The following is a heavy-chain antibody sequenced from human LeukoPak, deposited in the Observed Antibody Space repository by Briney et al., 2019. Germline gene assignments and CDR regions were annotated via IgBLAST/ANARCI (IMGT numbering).Heavy chain of an antibody. Sequence: PGGSLSLSCAASGFTFSSYSMNWVRQAPGKGLEWVSYISSSSNTIYYADSVKGRFTISRDNAKNSMYLQMNSLRAEDTAVYYCARVTVVIRQIDYWGQGTLVTVSS. J-gene: IGHJ4*02. D-gene: IGHD4-23*01. V-gene: IGHV3-48*01. CDR2: ISSSSNTI. CDR3: ARVTVVIRQIDY. CDR1: GFTFSSYS.